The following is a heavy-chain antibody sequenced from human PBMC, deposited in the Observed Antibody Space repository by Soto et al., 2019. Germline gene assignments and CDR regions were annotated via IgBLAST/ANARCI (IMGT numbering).Heavy chain of an antibody. CDR3: ARGSREPWGLIDP. Sequence: SQTLSLTCAISGDSVSSNGAAWNWIRQSPSRGLEWLGRTYYRSKWYNDYAVSVKSRITINPDTSKNQFSLQLNPVTPEDTAVYYCARGSREPWGLIDPWGQGTLVTVSS. V-gene: IGHV6-1*01. J-gene: IGHJ5*02. D-gene: IGHD1-26*01. CDR1: GDSVSSNGAA. CDR2: TYYRSKWYN.